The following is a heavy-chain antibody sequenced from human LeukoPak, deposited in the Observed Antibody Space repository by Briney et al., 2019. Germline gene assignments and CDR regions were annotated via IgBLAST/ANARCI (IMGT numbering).Heavy chain of an antibody. CDR3: AKDLRSTSSRGVFDY. Sequence: GGSLRLSCAASGFTFSSYAMIWVRQAPGKGLEWVSAISGSGGSTYYADSVKGRFTISRDNSKNTLYLQVNSLSAGDTAVYYCAKDLRSTSSRGVFDYWGQGTLVTVSS. D-gene: IGHD2-2*01. V-gene: IGHV3-23*01. CDR2: ISGSGGST. J-gene: IGHJ4*02. CDR1: GFTFSSYA.